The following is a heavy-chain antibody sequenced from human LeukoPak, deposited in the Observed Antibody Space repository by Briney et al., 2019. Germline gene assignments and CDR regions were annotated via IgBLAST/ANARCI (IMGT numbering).Heavy chain of an antibody. D-gene: IGHD6-13*01. CDR1: GFSVSGYW. J-gene: IGHJ4*02. Sequence: GGSLRLSCAVSGFSVSGYWMTWVRQAPGKGLEWVANIKQDGSEKNYVDSVKGRFTISRDNAENSLFLQMNSLRVEGTAVYYCAREWQGGIAAAGTRIEGDYWGQGTLVAVSS. V-gene: IGHV3-7*01. CDR2: IKQDGSEK. CDR3: AREWQGGIAAAGTRIEGDY.